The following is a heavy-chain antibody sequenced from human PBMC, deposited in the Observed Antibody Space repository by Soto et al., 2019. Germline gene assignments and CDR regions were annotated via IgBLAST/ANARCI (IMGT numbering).Heavy chain of an antibody. V-gene: IGHV1-69*13. CDR3: ARAGQVYSSGCFYSKHHYSYCMDV. CDR1: GGTFSSYA. J-gene: IGHJ6*02. D-gene: IGHD6-19*01. CDR2: IIPIFGTA. Sequence: GASVQLSCKASGGTFSSYAISWVRQAPGQGLEWMGGIIPIFGTANYAQKFQGRVTITADESTSTAYMELSSLRSEDTAVYYCARAGQVYSSGCFYSKHHYSYCMDVWGQGTTVSV.